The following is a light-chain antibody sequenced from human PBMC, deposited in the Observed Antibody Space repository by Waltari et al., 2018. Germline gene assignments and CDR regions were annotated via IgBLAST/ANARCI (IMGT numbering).Light chain of an antibody. J-gene: IGKJ1*01. CDR3: QRTGPVA. CDR2: GAS. V-gene: IGKV3-15*01. Sequence: EIVMTQSPATMSVSPGEGATRSCRASQSVSRNLAWYQQKPGQAPRLLIYGASTRATGIPARFIGSGSGTEFTLTISSLQSEDFAVYYCQRTGPVAFGQGTKVEIK. CDR1: QSVSRN.